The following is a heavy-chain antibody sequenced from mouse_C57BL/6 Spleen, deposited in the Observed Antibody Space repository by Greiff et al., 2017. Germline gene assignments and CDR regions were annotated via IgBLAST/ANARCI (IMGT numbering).Heavy chain of an antibody. V-gene: IGHV1-53*01. J-gene: IGHJ2*01. Sequence: QVQLQQSGTELVKPGASVKLSCKASGYTFTSYWMHWVKQRPGQGLEWIGNINPSNGGTNYNEKFKSKATLPVDKSSSTAYMQLSSLTSEDSAVYYCARLGGREDYFDYWGQGTTLTVSS. CDR2: INPSNGGT. D-gene: IGHD3-3*01. CDR3: ARLGGREDYFDY. CDR1: GYTFTSYW.